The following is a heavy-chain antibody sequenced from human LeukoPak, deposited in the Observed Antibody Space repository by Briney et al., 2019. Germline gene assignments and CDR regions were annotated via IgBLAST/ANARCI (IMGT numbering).Heavy chain of an antibody. J-gene: IGHJ4*02. Sequence: PGGSLRLSCAASGFTFSDYWMHWVRQAPGKGLEWVSLIYSGGSTYYADSVKGRFTISRDDSKNTLYLQMNSLRAEDTAVYYCAKMGTFYGSGSYYNDWGQGTLVTVSS. D-gene: IGHD3-10*01. CDR3: AKMGTFYGSGSYYND. CDR1: GFTFSDYW. V-gene: IGHV3-66*01. CDR2: IYSGGST.